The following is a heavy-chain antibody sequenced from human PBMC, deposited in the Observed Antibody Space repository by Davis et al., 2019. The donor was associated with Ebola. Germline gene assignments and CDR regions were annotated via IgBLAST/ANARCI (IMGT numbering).Heavy chain of an antibody. CDR1: GFTFSSYS. CDR3: TRDREWELLSFGDY. CDR2: ISSSSSYI. V-gene: IGHV3-21*03. D-gene: IGHD1-26*01. Sequence: GGSLRLSCAASGFTFSSYSMNWVRQAPGKGLEWVSSISSSSSYIYYADSVKGRFTISRDNAKNSLYLQMNSLKTEDTAVYYCTRDREWELLSFGDYWGQGTLVTVSS. J-gene: IGHJ4*02.